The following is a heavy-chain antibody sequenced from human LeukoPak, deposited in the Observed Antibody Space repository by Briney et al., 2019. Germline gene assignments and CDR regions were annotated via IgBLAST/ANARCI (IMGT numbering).Heavy chain of an antibody. Sequence: ASVKVSCKASGYTFTGYYMHWVRQAPGQGLEWMGWINPNSGGTNYAQKFQGRVTMTRDTSISTAYMELSRLRSDDTAVYYCARDAGTYYYDSSGYSDFDYWGQGTLVTVS. V-gene: IGHV1-2*02. CDR1: GYTFTGYY. CDR3: ARDAGTYYYDSSGYSDFDY. D-gene: IGHD3-22*01. CDR2: INPNSGGT. J-gene: IGHJ4*02.